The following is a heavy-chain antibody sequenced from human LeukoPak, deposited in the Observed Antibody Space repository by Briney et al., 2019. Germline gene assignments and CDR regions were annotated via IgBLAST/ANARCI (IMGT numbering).Heavy chain of an antibody. CDR2: IKNDGSEK. J-gene: IGHJ4*02. CDR1: GIVFRNYF. CDR3: ATDRGWRTSGYYLYYFEY. D-gene: IGHD3-3*01. V-gene: IGHV3-7*01. Sequence: PGGSLRLSCAASGIVFRNYFMSWVRQAPGKGLEWVASIKNDGSEKYYVDSVRGRYTISRDNTKNSLYLQMSSLRAEDTAVYYCATDRGWRTSGYYLYYFEYWGQGTLVTFSS.